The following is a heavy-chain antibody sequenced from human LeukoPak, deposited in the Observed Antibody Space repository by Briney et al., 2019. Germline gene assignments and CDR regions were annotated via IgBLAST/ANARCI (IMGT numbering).Heavy chain of an antibody. D-gene: IGHD1-26*01. Sequence: PGGSLRLSCAASGFTFSNVWMSWVRQAPGKGLEWVGRIKSKTDGGTTDYAAPVKGRFIISRDDSKNILYLQMNSLETEDTAVYYCTTVSPWVVYYYYMDVWGKGTTVTISS. CDR1: GFTFSNVW. CDR2: IKSKTDGGTT. V-gene: IGHV3-15*01. J-gene: IGHJ6*03. CDR3: TTVSPWVVYYYYMDV.